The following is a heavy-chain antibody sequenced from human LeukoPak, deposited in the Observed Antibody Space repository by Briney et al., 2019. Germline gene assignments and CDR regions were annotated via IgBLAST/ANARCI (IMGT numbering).Heavy chain of an antibody. Sequence: KTSETLSLTCAVYGGSFSGYYWSWIRQPPGKGLEWIGEINHSGSTNYNPSLKSRVTISVDTSKSQFSLKLTSVTAADTAVYYRARLTTPGNSSTRRVYYYYGMGVWGQGTTVTVSS. V-gene: IGHV4-34*01. CDR2: INHSGST. CDR1: GGSFSGYY. D-gene: IGHD2-2*01. J-gene: IGHJ6*02. CDR3: ARLTTPGNSSTRRVYYYYGMGV.